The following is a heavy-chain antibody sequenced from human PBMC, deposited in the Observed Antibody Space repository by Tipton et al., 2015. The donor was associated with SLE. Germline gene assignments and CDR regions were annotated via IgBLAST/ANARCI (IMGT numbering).Heavy chain of an antibody. V-gene: IGHV4-38-2*01. CDR3: ARVGDWYFDL. CDR2: IYHSGST. CDR1: GYSISSGYY. D-gene: IGHD2-15*01. J-gene: IGHJ2*01. Sequence: TLSLTCAVSGYSISSGYYWGWIRQPPGKGLEWIGSIYHSGSTYYNPSLKSRVTISVDTSKNQFSLKLSSVTAADTAVYYCARVGDWYFDLWGRGTLVTVSS.